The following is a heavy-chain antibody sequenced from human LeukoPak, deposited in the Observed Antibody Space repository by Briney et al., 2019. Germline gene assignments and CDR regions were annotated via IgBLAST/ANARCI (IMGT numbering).Heavy chain of an antibody. V-gene: IGHV3-21*01. CDR2: ISSSSSYI. CDR3: ASHRWDAFDI. D-gene: IGHD6-13*01. CDR1: GFTFSSYS. J-gene: IGHJ3*02. Sequence: GGSLRLSCAASGFTFSSYSMNWVRQAPGKGVEWVSSISSSSSYIYYADSVKGRFTISRDNAKNSLYLQMNSLRAEDTAVYYCASHRWDAFDIWGQGTMVTVSS.